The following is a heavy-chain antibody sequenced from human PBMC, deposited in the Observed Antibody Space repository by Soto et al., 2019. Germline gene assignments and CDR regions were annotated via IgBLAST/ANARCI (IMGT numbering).Heavy chain of an antibody. V-gene: IGHV3-7*04. D-gene: IGHD2-21*02. CDR1: GFTFSRFW. CDR3: ARGDHPFPYCYYGLDV. Sequence: EVQLVESGGGLVQPGGSLRLSCAASGFTFSRFWMSWVRQAPGKGLEWVANIKQDGFEKYYVDSVKERFTISRDNAKNSLYLQMNSLRADDAAVYYCARGDHPFPYCYYGLDVWGLGTMVTVSS. CDR2: IKQDGFEK. J-gene: IGHJ6*02.